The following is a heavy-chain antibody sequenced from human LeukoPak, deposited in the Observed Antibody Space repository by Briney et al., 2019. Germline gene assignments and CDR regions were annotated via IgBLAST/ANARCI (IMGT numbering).Heavy chain of an antibody. J-gene: IGHJ3*02. V-gene: IGHV3-74*01. D-gene: IGHD3-3*01. Sequence: GGSLRLSCAASGFTFRSYWVHWVRQAPGKGLVWVSRINSDGSSIAYADSVKGRYTISRDNAKNTLYLQMSSLRAEDTAVYYCARDRVDFWSGYDAFDIWGQGTMVTVSS. CDR3: ARDRVDFWSGYDAFDI. CDR2: INSDGSSI. CDR1: GFTFRSYW.